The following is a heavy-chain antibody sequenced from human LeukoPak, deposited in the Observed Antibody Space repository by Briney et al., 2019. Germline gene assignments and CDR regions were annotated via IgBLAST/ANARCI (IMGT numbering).Heavy chain of an antibody. CDR2: IYHSGST. D-gene: IGHD2-21*02. Sequence: PSETLSLTCTVSGGSISSGGYYWSWIRQPPGKGLEWIGYIYHSGSTYYNPSLKSRVTISVDRSKNQFSLKLSSVTAADTAVYYCARGQLAYCGGDCPSDAFDIWGQGTMVTVSS. J-gene: IGHJ3*02. CDR1: GGSISSGGYY. V-gene: IGHV4-30-2*01. CDR3: ARGQLAYCGGDCPSDAFDI.